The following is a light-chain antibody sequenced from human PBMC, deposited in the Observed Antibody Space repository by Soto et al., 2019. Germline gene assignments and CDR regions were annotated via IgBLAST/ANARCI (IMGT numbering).Light chain of an antibody. CDR1: QSVSSY. CDR3: QQRSNCPRYT. CDR2: DAS. J-gene: IGKJ2*01. Sequence: EIVLTQSPATLSLSPGERATLSCRASQSVSSYVAWYQQKPGQAPRLLMYDASNRATGIPARFSGSGYGTDFTLTISSLEPEDFAVYYCQQRSNCPRYTFGQGTKLEIK. V-gene: IGKV3-11*01.